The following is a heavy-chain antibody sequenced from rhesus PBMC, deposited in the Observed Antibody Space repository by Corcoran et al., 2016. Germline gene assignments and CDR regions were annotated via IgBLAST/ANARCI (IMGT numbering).Heavy chain of an antibody. D-gene: IGHD1-1-1*01. J-gene: IGHJ3*01. CDR2: ISFDRSKE. CDR3: ARARGIAGRPRDAFDF. V-gene: IGHV3-54*02. CDR1: GFTFSSYG. Sequence: EVQLVESGGGLVQPGGSLRLSCASSGFTFSSYGLQWVRQPPGKGLEWGAVISFDRSKEYYADSVKDRLSISRDKSKNMLYRQMNMRKVEDTAVYYCARARGIAGRPRDAFDFWGQGLRVTVSS.